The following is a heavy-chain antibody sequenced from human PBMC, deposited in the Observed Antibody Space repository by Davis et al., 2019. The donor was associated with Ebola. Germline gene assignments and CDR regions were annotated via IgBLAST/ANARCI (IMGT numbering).Heavy chain of an antibody. CDR1: GYTFTNFY. D-gene: IGHD6-13*01. J-gene: IGHJ5*02. Sequence: ASVKVSCKASGYTFTNFYMHWVRQAPGQGLEWMGLIHPNDGTTKYPQKFQGRVTITTDKSTSTAYMELSSLRSEDTAVYYCARGRYSNQLGGWFDPWGQGTLVTVSS. CDR2: IHPNDGTT. V-gene: IGHV1-46*01. CDR3: ARGRYSNQLGGWFDP.